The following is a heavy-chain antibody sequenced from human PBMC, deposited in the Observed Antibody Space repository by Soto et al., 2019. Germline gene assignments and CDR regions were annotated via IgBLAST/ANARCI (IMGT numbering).Heavy chain of an antibody. J-gene: IGHJ4*02. CDR2: IWYDGSNQ. Sequence: GGSLRLSCAPSGFTFITYGMHWVRQAPGKGLEWVAVIWYDGSNQYYADSVKGRFTISRDNSKNTLYLQMNSLRAEDTAVYYCARDLGAFNYGSAYFDYWGQGTPVTVSS. V-gene: IGHV3-33*01. CDR3: ARDLGAFNYGSAYFDY. CDR1: GFTFITYG. D-gene: IGHD3-10*01.